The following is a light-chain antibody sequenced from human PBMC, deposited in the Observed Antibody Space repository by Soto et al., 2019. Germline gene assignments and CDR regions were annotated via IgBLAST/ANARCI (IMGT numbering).Light chain of an antibody. CDR2: DVS. V-gene: IGLV2-14*01. J-gene: IGLJ1*01. CDR1: SSDVGGYNY. Sequence: QSVLTQPASVSGSPGQSITISCTGTSSDVGGYNYVSWYQQHPGKAPKLMIYDVSNRPSGVSNRFSDSKSGNTASLTISGLQAEDEADHYCSSYTSSSTPYVFGTGTKVTVL. CDR3: SSYTSSSTPYV.